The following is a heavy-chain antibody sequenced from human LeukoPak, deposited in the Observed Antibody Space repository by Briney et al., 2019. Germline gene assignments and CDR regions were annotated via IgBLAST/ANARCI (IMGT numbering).Heavy chain of an antibody. D-gene: IGHD3-22*01. CDR1: GFTFSSYG. V-gene: IGHV3-30*18. J-gene: IGHJ6*02. CDR3: AKDLSMIVVRMDV. CDR2: ISYDGSNK. Sequence: GGSLRLSCAASGFTFSSYGMHWVRQAPGKGLEWVAVISYDGSNKYYADSVKGRFTISRDNSKNPPYLQMNSLRAEDTAVYYCAKDLSMIVVRMDVWGQGTAVTVSS.